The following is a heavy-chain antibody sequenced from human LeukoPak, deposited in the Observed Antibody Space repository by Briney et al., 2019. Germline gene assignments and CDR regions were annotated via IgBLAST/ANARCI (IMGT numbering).Heavy chain of an antibody. V-gene: IGHV1-24*01. CDR2: FDPEDGET. CDR3: ATGSYCSSTSCSIYYYGMDV. CDR1: GYTLTELS. D-gene: IGHD2-2*01. J-gene: IGHJ6*02. Sequence: GASVKVSCKVSGYTLTELSMHWVRQAPGKGLVWMGGFDPEDGETIYAQKFQGRVTMTEDTSTDTAYMELGSLRSEDTAVYYCATGSYCSSTSCSIYYYGMDVWGQGTTVTVSS.